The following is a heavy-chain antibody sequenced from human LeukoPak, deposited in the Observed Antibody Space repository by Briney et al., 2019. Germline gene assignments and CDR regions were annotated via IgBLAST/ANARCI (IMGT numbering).Heavy chain of an antibody. CDR3: ARARYSSGQQWLAPGLFDY. CDR1: GFTFSSYW. J-gene: IGHJ4*02. V-gene: IGHV3-7*01. CDR2: IKQDGSEK. Sequence: PGGALRLSCAASGFTFSSYWMSWVRQAPGKGLEWVANIKQDGSEKYYVDSVKGRFTISRDNAKNSLYLQMNSLRAEDTAVYYCARARYSSGQQWLAPGLFDYWGQGTLVTVSS. D-gene: IGHD6-19*01.